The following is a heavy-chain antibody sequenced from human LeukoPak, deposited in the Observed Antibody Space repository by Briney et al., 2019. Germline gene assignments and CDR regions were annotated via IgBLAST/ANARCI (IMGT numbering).Heavy chain of an antibody. CDR3: ARSYDFWSGPPFDP. Sequence: ASVKVSCKASGYTFTSYYVHWVRQAPGQGLEWMGWINPNSGGTKYAQKFQGRVTLTRDTSISTAYMELSRLRCDDTAVYYCARSYDFWSGPPFDPWGQGTLVTVPS. V-gene: IGHV1-2*02. J-gene: IGHJ5*02. CDR2: INPNSGGT. D-gene: IGHD3-3*01. CDR1: GYTFTSYY.